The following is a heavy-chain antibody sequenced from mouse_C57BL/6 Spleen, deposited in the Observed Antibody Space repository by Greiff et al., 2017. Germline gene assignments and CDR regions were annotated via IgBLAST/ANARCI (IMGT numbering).Heavy chain of an antibody. V-gene: IGHV1-53*01. CDR2: INPSNGGT. CDR1: GYTFTSYW. Sequence: QVQLQQPGTELVKPGASVKLSCTASGYTFTSYWMHWVKQRPGQGLEWIGNINPSNGGTNYNQKFKSKATLTVDTSSSTAYMQLSSLTSEDSAADYRARDYYYGGSCGRCAYWGKGTLVTVSA. D-gene: IGHD1-1*01. J-gene: IGHJ3*01. CDR3: ARDYYYGGSCGRCAY.